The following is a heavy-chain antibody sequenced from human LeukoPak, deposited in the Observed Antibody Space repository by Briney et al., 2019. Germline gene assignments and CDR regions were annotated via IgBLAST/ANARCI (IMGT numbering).Heavy chain of an antibody. CDR1: GFTFSSYS. Sequence: GGSLRLSCAASGFTFSSYSMNWVRQAPGKGLEWVANINEDGSGEYYVDSVRGRFPIARDNAKNSLYLQMNSLRAEDTAVYYCARAGDGTAARDYWGQGTLVTVSS. J-gene: IGHJ4*02. V-gene: IGHV3-7*01. D-gene: IGHD2-15*01. CDR3: ARAGDGTAARDY. CDR2: INEDGSGE.